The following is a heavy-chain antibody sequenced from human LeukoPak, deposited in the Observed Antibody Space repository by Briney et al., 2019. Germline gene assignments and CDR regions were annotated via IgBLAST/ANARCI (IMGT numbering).Heavy chain of an antibody. D-gene: IGHD2-21*02. J-gene: IGHJ4*02. V-gene: IGHV3-23*01. Sequence: GGSLRLSRAASGFTFSSYAMSWVRQAPGKGLEWVSAISGSGGSTHYADSVKGRFTISRDNSKNTLYLQMNSLRAEDTAVYYWAKGRDXXYXFDYWGQGTLVTVSS. CDR3: AKGRDXXYXFDY. CDR2: ISGSGGST. CDR1: GFTFSSYA.